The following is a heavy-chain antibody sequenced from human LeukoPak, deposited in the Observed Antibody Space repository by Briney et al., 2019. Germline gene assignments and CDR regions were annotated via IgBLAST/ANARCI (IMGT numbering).Heavy chain of an antibody. J-gene: IGHJ4*02. D-gene: IGHD5-18*01. CDR1: GFTFSSYA. CDR3: AKDSWDTAMEGYVDY. Sequence: GGSLRLSCAASGFTFSSYAMSWVRQAPGKGLEWVSAISGSGGSTYYADSVKGRFTISRDNSKNTLYLQMNSLGAEDTAVYYCAKDSWDTAMEGYVDYWGQGTLVTVSS. CDR2: ISGSGGST. V-gene: IGHV3-23*01.